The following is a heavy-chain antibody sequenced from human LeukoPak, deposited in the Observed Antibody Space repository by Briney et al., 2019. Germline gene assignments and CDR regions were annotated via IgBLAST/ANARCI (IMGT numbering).Heavy chain of an antibody. CDR3: ARQYDILTGPFDY. Sequence: SVKVSCKASGGTFSSYAISWVRQAPGQGLEWMGRIIPILGIANYAQKFQGRVTMTRDTSISTAYMELSRLRSDDTAVYYCARQYDILTGPFDYWGQGTLVTVSS. CDR1: GGTFSSYA. V-gene: IGHV1-69*04. J-gene: IGHJ4*02. D-gene: IGHD3-9*01. CDR2: IIPILGIA.